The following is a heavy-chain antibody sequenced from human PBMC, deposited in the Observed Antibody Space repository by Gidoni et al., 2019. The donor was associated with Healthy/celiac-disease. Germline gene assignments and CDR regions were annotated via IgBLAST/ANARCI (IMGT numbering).Heavy chain of an antibody. J-gene: IGHJ4*02. CDR2: IYYSGTT. V-gene: IGHV4-39*01. CDR1: GRSISSSSYY. D-gene: IGHD5-18*01. CDR3: ARQDVDTAMALFDY. Sequence: QLQLQESDPGLVKPSETLSLTCTVPGRSISSSSYYWGWIRNPPGKGLEWIGSIYYSGTTYDNPSLKSRVTISVDTSKNQFSLKLSSVTAADTAVYYCARQDVDTAMALFDYWGQGTLVTVSS.